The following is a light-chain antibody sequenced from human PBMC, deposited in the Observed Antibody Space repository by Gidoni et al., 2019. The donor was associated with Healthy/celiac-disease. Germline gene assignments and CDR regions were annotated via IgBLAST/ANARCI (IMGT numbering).Light chain of an antibody. CDR2: DAS. CDR1: QDISNY. CDR3: QQYDNLPSIT. V-gene: IGKV1-33*01. J-gene: IGKJ5*01. Sequence: EIQMTKSPSSLSASVGERVTITCQASQDISNYLNWYQQKQGKAPKLLIYDASNLETGVPSRFSGSGSGTDFTFTISSLQPEDIATYYCQQYDNLPSITFGQGTRLEIK.